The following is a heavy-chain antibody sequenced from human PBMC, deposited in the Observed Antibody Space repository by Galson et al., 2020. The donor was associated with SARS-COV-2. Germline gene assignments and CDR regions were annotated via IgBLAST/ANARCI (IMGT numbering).Heavy chain of an antibody. V-gene: IGHV3-53*01. CDR2: IYSGGST. D-gene: IGHD2-8*01. CDR1: GFTVSSNY. Sequence: GESLKISCAASGFTVSSNYMSWVRQAPGKGLEWVSVIYSGGSTYYADSVKGRFTISRDNSKNTLYLQMNSLRAEDTAVYYCAGGLYGEVAKDWGQGTLVTVSS. CDR3: AGGLYGEVAKD. J-gene: IGHJ4*02.